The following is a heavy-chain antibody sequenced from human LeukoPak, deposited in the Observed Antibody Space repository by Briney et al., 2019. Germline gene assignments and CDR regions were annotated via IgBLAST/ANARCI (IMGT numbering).Heavy chain of an antibody. CDR3: ARDFGSGWYDEGAFDI. CDR1: GGTFSSYA. V-gene: IGHV1-69*04. Sequence: SVKVSCKASGGTFSSYAISWVRQAPGQGLEWMGRIIPILGIANYAQKFQGRVTITAGKSTSTAYMELSSLRSEDTAVYYCARDFGSGWYDEGAFDIWGQGTMVTVSS. J-gene: IGHJ3*02. CDR2: IIPILGIA. D-gene: IGHD6-19*01.